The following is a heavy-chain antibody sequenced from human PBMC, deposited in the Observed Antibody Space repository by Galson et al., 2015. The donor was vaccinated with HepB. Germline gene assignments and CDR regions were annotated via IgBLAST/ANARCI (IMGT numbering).Heavy chain of an antibody. Sequence: ETLSLTCTVSGGSISSYYWSWIRQPAGKGLEWIGRIYTSGSTNYNPSLKSRVTMSVDTSKNQFSLKLSSVTAADTAVYYCARLYDFWSGSRSGMDVWGQGTTVAVSS. V-gene: IGHV4-4*07. D-gene: IGHD3-3*01. CDR3: ARLYDFWSGSRSGMDV. CDR2: IYTSGST. CDR1: GGSISSYY. J-gene: IGHJ6*02.